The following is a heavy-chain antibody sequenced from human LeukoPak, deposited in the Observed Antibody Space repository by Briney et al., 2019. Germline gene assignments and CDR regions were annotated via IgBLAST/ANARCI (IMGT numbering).Heavy chain of an antibody. Sequence: PGGSLRLSCVASGLTISNYWMHWVRQAPGKGLVWVSRINSDGSITTYADSVKGRFTISRDNAKNTMYLQMNSLRDKDTAVYYCATLLPGVWGQGTLVTVSS. D-gene: IGHD1-26*01. V-gene: IGHV3-74*01. CDR2: INSDGSIT. J-gene: IGHJ4*02. CDR1: GLTISNYW. CDR3: ATLLPGV.